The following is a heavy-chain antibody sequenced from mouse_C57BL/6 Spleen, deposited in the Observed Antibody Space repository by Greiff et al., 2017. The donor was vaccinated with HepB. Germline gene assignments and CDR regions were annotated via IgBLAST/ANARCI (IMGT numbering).Heavy chain of an antibody. CDR3: ARYDDGYYVYYFDY. CDR1: GFTFSSYG. CDR2: ISSGGSYT. V-gene: IGHV5-6*01. J-gene: IGHJ2*01. Sequence: DVQLVESGGDLVKPGGSLKLSCAASGFTFSSYGMSWVRQTPDKRLEWVATISSGGSYTYYPDSVKGRFTISRDNAKNTLYLQMSSLKSEDTAMYYCARYDDGYYVYYFDYWGQGTTLTVSS. D-gene: IGHD2-3*01.